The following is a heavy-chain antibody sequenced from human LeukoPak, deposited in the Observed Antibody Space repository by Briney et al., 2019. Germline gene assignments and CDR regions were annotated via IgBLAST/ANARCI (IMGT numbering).Heavy chain of an antibody. D-gene: IGHD3-3*01. CDR1: GFTFSSYA. J-gene: IGHJ6*03. V-gene: IGHV3-23*01. CDR2: ISGSGGST. CDR3: AKPPYYDPLGYMDV. Sequence: GGSLRLSCAASGFTFSSYAMSWVRQAPGKGLEWVSAISGSGGSTYYADSVKGRFTISRDNSKNTLYLQMNSLRAEDTAVYYCAKPPYYDPLGYMDVWGKGTTVTVSS.